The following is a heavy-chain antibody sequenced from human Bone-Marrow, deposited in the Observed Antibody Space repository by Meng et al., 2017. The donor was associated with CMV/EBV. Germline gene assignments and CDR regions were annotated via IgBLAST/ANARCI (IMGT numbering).Heavy chain of an antibody. CDR2: INHSGFT. CDR3: ARAWELAPFDY. Sequence: GSLRLSCGVYGGSFSGYYWSWIRQPPGKGLEWIGEINHSGFTNYNPSLKSRVTISADTSKNQFSLKLSSVTAAYTAVYYCARAWELAPFDYWGQGTLVTVSS. CDR1: GGSFSGYY. J-gene: IGHJ4*02. V-gene: IGHV4-34*01. D-gene: IGHD1-26*01.